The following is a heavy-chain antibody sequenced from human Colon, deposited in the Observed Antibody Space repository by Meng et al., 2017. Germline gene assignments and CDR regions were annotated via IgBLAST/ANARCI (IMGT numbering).Heavy chain of an antibody. CDR1: GGSISSYY. CDR3: ARGGVGYGDVVDY. D-gene: IGHD4-17*01. Sequence: GSLRLSCTVSGGSISSYYWSWIRQPPGKGLEWIGYTYYSGSTNYNPSLKSRVTISVDTSKNQFSLKLSSVTAADTAVYYCARGGVGYGDVVDYWGQGTLVTVSS. J-gene: IGHJ4*02. V-gene: IGHV4-59*01. CDR2: TYYSGST.